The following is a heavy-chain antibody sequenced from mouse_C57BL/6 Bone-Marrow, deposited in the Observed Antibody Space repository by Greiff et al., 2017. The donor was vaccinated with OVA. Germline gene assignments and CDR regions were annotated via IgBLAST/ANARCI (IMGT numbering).Heavy chain of an antibody. CDR2: IDPDTGGT. Sequence: VPLQQSGAELVRPGASVTLSCKASGYTFTDYEMHWVKQTPVHGLEWIGAIDPDTGGTASNQKFKGKAILTADKSSSTAYMELLSLTSEDSAVYYCTRGYSNYYAMDYWGQGTSVTVSS. J-gene: IGHJ4*01. CDR3: TRGYSNYYAMDY. D-gene: IGHD2-5*01. CDR1: GYTFTDYE. V-gene: IGHV1-15*01.